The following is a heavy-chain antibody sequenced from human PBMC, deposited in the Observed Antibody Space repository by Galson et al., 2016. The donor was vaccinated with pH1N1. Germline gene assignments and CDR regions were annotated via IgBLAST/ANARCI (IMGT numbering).Heavy chain of an antibody. Sequence: SLRLSCAASGFTFSSYAMHWVRQAPGKGLEWVAVMSYDGSHKYYADSVKGRFTISRDNSKNTLYLQMNSLRAEDTAVYYCARDRRPYGGNTEGTFYCNGMDVWGQGTTVTVSS. D-gene: IGHD4-23*01. J-gene: IGHJ6*02. CDR1: GFTFSSYA. CDR2: MSYDGSHK. CDR3: ARDRRPYGGNTEGTFYCNGMDV. V-gene: IGHV3-30*04.